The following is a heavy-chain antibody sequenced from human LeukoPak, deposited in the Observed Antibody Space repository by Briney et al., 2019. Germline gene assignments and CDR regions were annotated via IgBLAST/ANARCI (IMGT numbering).Heavy chain of an antibody. V-gene: IGHV1-69*13. CDR2: IIPIFGTA. J-gene: IGHJ3*02. CDR1: GGTFSSYA. D-gene: IGHD5-12*01. Sequence: ASVKVSCKASGGTFSSYAISWVRQAPGQGLEWVGGIIPIFGTANYAQKFQGRVTITADESTSTAYMELSSLRSEDTAVYYCARERDIVATRTGAFDIWGQGTMVTVSS. CDR3: ARERDIVATRTGAFDI.